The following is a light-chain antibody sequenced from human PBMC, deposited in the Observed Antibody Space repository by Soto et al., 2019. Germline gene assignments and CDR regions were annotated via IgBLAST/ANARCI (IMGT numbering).Light chain of an antibody. J-gene: IGKJ1*01. CDR1: QTISSW. CDR3: QQYNKWPRT. Sequence: DIQMTPSRSTLSGSVGDRVTITCRASQTISSWLAWYQQKPGKAPKLLIYKASTLKSGVPSRFSGSGSGTEFNFTISSLQSEDFAVYYCQQYNKWPRTFGQGTKVDIK. CDR2: KAS. V-gene: IGKV1-5*03.